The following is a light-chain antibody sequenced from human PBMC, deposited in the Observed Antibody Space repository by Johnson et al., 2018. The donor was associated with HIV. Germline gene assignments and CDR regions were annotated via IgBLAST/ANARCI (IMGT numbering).Light chain of an antibody. CDR2: ENT. J-gene: IGLJ1*01. Sequence: QSVLTQPPSVSAAPGQKVTISCSGSSSNIGNKYVSWYQQLPGTAPKLLIYENTKRPSGIPDRFSGSKSGTSATLAITGLQTGDEADYYCGTWDSSLSAHYVFGTGTKVTVL. V-gene: IGLV1-51*02. CDR1: SSNIGNKY. CDR3: GTWDSSLSAHYV.